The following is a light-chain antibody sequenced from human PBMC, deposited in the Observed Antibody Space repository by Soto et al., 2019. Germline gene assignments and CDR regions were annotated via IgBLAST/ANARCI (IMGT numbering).Light chain of an antibody. CDR1: SSDVGGYNY. CDR3: SSYTSSSTLT. V-gene: IGLV2-14*01. J-gene: IGLJ2*01. Sequence: QSALTQPASVSGSPGQSITISCTGTSSDVGGYNYVSWYQQHPGKAPKLIIYEVTNRPSGISNRFSGSKSGNTASLTISGLQAEDEADYYCSSYTSSSTLTFGGGTKLTV. CDR2: EVT.